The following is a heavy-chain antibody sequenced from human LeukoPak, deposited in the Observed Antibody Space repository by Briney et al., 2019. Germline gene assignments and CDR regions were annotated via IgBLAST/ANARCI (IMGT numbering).Heavy chain of an antibody. V-gene: IGHV3-7*03. CDR2: IKQDGSEK. D-gene: IGHD3-9*01. J-gene: IGHJ4*02. Sequence: GGSLRLSCAASGFTFSSYWMSWVRQAPGKGLEWVANIKQDGSEKYYVDSVKGRFTISRDNAKNSLYLQMNSLRAEDTAVYYCARQNYDILTGYPYYIDYWGQGTLVTVSS. CDR1: GFTFSSYW. CDR3: ARQNYDILTGYPYYIDY.